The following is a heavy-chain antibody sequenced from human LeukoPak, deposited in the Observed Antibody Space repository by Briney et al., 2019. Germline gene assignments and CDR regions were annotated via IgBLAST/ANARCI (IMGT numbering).Heavy chain of an antibody. CDR3: AKDLRDYDILTGSDWFDP. D-gene: IGHD3-9*01. V-gene: IGHV3-7*01. CDR2: IKQDGSEK. Sequence: PGGSLRLSCAASGFTFSSYWMSWVRQAPGKGLEWVANIKQDGSEKHYVDSVKGRFTISRDNAKNSLYLQMNSLRAEDTAVYYCAKDLRDYDILTGSDWFDPWGQGTLVTVSS. J-gene: IGHJ5*02. CDR1: GFTFSSYW.